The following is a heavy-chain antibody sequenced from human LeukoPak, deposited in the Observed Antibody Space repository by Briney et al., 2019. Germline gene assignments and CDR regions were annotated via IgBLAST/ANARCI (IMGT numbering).Heavy chain of an antibody. CDR2: INPSGGST. D-gene: IGHD1-1*01. Sequence: ASVKVSCKASGYTFTSSYMHWVRQAPGQGLEWMGIINPSGGSTSYAQKFQGRVTMTRDTSTSTVYMELSSLRSEDTAVYYCARDANGYNWFDPWGQGTLVTVSS. V-gene: IGHV1-46*01. J-gene: IGHJ5*02. CDR1: GYTFTSSY. CDR3: ARDANGYNWFDP.